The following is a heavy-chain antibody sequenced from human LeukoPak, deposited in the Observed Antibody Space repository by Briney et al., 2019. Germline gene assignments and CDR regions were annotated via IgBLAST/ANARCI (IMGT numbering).Heavy chain of an antibody. V-gene: IGHV3-30-3*01. CDR1: GFTFSSYA. Sequence: PGGSLRLSCAASGFTFSSYAMHWVRQAPGKGLEWVAVISYDGSNKCYADSVKGRFTISRDNSKNTLYLQMNSLRAEDTAVYYCARGRIQLWIQVDWGQGTLVTVSS. CDR3: ARGRIQLWIQVD. D-gene: IGHD5-18*01. J-gene: IGHJ4*02. CDR2: ISYDGSNK.